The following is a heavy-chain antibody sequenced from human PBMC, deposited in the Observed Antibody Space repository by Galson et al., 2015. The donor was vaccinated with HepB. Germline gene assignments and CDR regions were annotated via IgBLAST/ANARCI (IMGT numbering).Heavy chain of an antibody. CDR2: IKEDGSEK. CDR1: EFTFSSSW. V-gene: IGHV3-7*01. Sequence: SLRLSCAASEFTFSSSWMTWVRQAPGKGLEWVANIKEDGSEKNYVDSVKGRFTISRDNAKNSLYLQMNSLRAEDTAVYNCARDGNYYDSSDYYYDAFDIWGQGTMVTVSS. D-gene: IGHD3-22*01. J-gene: IGHJ3*02. CDR3: ARDGNYYDSSDYYYDAFDI.